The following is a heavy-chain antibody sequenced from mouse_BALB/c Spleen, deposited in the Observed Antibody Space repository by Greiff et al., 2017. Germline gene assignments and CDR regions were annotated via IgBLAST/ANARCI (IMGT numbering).Heavy chain of an antibody. D-gene: IGHD4-1*01. CDR1: GFTFNTYA. CDR2: IRSKSNNYAT. Sequence: EVQLVESGGGLVQPKGSLKLSCAASGFTFNTYAMNWVRQAPGKGLEWVARIRSKSNNYATYYADSVKDRFTISRDDSQSMLYLQMNNLKTEDTAMYYCVTSNWDGFAYWGQGTLVTVSA. CDR3: VTSNWDGFAY. V-gene: IGHV10-1*02. J-gene: IGHJ3*01.